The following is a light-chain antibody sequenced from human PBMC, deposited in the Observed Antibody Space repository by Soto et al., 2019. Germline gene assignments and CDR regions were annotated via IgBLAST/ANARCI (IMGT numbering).Light chain of an antibody. CDR1: QSISNW. J-gene: IGKJ4*01. V-gene: IGKV1-5*01. CDR2: DAS. Sequence: DIQMTQSPSTLSVSIGDRVTITCRARQSISNWLAWYQQKPGKAPKLLIYDASSLASGAPSRFSGSGSGTEFTLTISSLQPDDFATYYCQQSNSYFGGGTKVEMK. CDR3: QQSNSY.